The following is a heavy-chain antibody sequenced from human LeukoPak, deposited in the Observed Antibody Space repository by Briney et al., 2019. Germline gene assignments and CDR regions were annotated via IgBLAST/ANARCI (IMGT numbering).Heavy chain of an antibody. CDR1: GGSISSYY. V-gene: IGHV4-59*01. J-gene: IGHJ4*02. CDR3: ARDDYYGSFDY. Sequence: SETLSLTCTVSGGSISSYYWSWIRQPPGKGLEWIGYIYYSGSTNYNPSLKSRVTISVDTSKNQFSLKPSSVTAADTAVHYCARDDYYGSFDYWGQGTLVTVSS. CDR2: IYYSGST. D-gene: IGHD3-10*01.